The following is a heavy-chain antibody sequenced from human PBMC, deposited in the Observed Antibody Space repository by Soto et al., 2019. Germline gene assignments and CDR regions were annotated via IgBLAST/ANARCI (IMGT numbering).Heavy chain of an antibody. D-gene: IGHD4-4*01. CDR2: IIPIFGTA. Sequence: SVKVSCKASGGTFSSYAISWVRQAPGQGLEWMGGIIPIFGTANYAQKFQGRVTITADESTSTAYMELSSLRSEDTAVYYCARDEATVTPYYYYGMXVWGQGTTVTVS. J-gene: IGHJ6*02. CDR1: GGTFSSYA. V-gene: IGHV1-69*13. CDR3: ARDEATVTPYYYYGMXV.